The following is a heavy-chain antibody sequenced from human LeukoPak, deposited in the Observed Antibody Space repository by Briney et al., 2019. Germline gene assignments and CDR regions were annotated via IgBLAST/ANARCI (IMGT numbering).Heavy chain of an antibody. CDR1: GFTFSSYE. D-gene: IGHD5-12*01. CDR3: ARVGQREVSGYDSRPYYYYGMDV. CDR2: ISSSGGTI. Sequence: LGGSLRLSCAASGFTFSSYEMNWVREGPGEGLEWVSYISSSGGTIYYAHSVRGRFTISRDNAKNSLYLQMNSLRAEHTAVYYCARVGQREVSGYDSRPYYYYGMDVWGKGTTVTVSS. V-gene: IGHV3-48*03. J-gene: IGHJ6*04.